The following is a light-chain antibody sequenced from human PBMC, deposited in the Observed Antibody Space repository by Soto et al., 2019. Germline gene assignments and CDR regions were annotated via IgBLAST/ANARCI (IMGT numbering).Light chain of an antibody. CDR1: QSVSSSY. J-gene: IGKJ1*01. V-gene: IGKV3-20*01. Sequence: VLTQSPGTLSLSPGERATLSCRASQSVSSSYLAWYQQKPGQAPRLLIYGASSRATGIPDRFSGSGSGTDFTLTISRLEPEYFTVYYCQQYGSSPRTFGQGTKVDIK. CDR3: QQYGSSPRT. CDR2: GAS.